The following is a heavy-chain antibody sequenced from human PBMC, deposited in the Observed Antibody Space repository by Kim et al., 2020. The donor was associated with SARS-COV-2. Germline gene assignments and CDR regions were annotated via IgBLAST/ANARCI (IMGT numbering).Heavy chain of an antibody. CDR1: GGSISSYY. V-gene: IGHV4-59*01. Sequence: SETLSLTCTVSGGSISSYYWSWIRQPPGKGLEWIGYIYYSGSTNYNPSLKSRVTISVDTSKNQFSLKLSSVTAADTAVYYCARGGNPYYYYGMDVWGQGTTVTVSS. D-gene: IGHD3-10*01. CDR3: ARGGNPYYYYGMDV. J-gene: IGHJ6*02. CDR2: IYYSGST.